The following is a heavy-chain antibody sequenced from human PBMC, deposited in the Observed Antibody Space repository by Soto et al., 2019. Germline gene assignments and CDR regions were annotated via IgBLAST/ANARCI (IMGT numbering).Heavy chain of an antibody. CDR3: ATSLPYTTGPFDY. Sequence: EVQLVESGGGLVKPGGSLRLSCAASGFTFSTYSMNWVRQAPGKGLEWVSSISSSSNFIYYADSMKGRFTISRDNAKNSLYLQMNSLRAEDTAVYYCATSLPYTTGPFDYWGQGTLVTVSS. CDR1: GFTFSTYS. V-gene: IGHV3-21*01. D-gene: IGHD6-19*01. CDR2: ISSSSNFI. J-gene: IGHJ4*02.